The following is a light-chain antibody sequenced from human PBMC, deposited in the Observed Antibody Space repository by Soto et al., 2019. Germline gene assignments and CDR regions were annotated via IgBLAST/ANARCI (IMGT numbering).Light chain of an antibody. J-gene: IGLJ3*02. CDR2: VTSDGSH. Sequence: QLVLTQSPSASASPGASVKLTCTLSSGHSDYAIAWQQQQPEKGPRYLMKVTSDGSHTKVDGIPDRFSCSTSGADRYLTLSRLRSDDEDDDYCQAWGTGGVFGGGTKLTVL. CDR3: QAWGTGGV. V-gene: IGLV4-69*01. CDR1: SGHSDYA.